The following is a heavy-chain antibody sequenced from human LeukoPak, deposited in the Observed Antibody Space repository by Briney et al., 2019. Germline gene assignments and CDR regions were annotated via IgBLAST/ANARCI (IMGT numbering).Heavy chain of an antibody. CDR2: MNPNSGNT. Sequence: ASVKVSCKASGYTFTSYGISWVRQATGQGLEWMGWMNPNSGNTGYAQKFQGRVTMTRNTSISTAYMELSSLRSEDTAVYYCARGKGYYDILTGYYLYYYYGMDVWGQGTTVTVSS. V-gene: IGHV1-8*02. J-gene: IGHJ6*02. CDR1: GYTFTSYG. D-gene: IGHD3-9*01. CDR3: ARGKGYYDILTGYYLYYYYGMDV.